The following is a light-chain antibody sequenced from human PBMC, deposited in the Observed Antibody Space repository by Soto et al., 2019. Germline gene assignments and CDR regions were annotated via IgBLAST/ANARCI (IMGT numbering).Light chain of an antibody. CDR1: QGISNY. V-gene: IGKV1-27*01. CDR3: QQLNTYPFT. CDR2: AAS. Sequence: DIQITQSPSSLSASVGDRVTITCRASQGISNYLAWYQQKPGKVPRLLIFAASTLQSGAPSRFRGAGSETDFTLNISSMQTEDLATYDCQQLNTYPFTVGGGTKGDIK. J-gene: IGKJ4*01.